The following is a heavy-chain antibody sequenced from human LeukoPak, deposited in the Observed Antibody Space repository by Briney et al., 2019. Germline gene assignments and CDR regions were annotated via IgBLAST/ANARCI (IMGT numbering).Heavy chain of an antibody. CDR1: GFTFNRYA. Sequence: GGSLRLSCAASGFTFNRYALSWVRQAPGKGLEWVSTIGGGGENTYYADSVKGRFTISRDSSKNTVYLHMKILRAEDTAVYFCAKVLTGSQDYWGQGTLVTVTS. CDR2: IGGGGENT. D-gene: IGHD1-14*01. CDR3: AKVLTGSQDY. J-gene: IGHJ4*02. V-gene: IGHV3-23*01.